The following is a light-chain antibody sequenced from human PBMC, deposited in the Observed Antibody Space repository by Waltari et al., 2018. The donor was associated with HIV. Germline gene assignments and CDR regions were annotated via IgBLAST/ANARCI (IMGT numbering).Light chain of an antibody. CDR1: QSVTGDS. CDR2: DAS. CDR3: QQYGGSPRT. J-gene: IGKJ2*01. V-gene: IGKV3-20*01. Sequence: EIVLTQSTGTLYVSPWDRSTLSCRATQSVTGDSVAWYQQKPGQAPRLLIYDASNRATGLPDRFSGSGSGTDFTLTISRLEPEDFAVYYCQQYGGSPRTFGQGTKLEIK.